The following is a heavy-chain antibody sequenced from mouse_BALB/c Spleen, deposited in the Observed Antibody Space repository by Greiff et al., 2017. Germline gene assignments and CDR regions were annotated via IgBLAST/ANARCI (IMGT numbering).Heavy chain of an antibody. CDR3: AINRDCDY. V-gene: IGHV1-87*01. CDR2: IYPGDGDT. CDR1: GYTFTSYW. J-gene: IGHJ2*01. Sequence: QVQLQQSGAELARPGASVKLSCKASGYTFTSYWMQWVKQRPGQGLEWIGAIYPGDGDTRYTQKFKGKATLTADKSYSTAYMQLSSLVSEDSAVYFCAINRDCDYWGQGTTLTVSS.